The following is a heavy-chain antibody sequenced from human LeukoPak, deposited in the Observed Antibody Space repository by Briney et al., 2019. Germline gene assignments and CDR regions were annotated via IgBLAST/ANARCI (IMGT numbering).Heavy chain of an antibody. Sequence: GGSLRLSCAASGFTFSSYCMNWVRQAPGKGLEWVSSISSSSSYIYYADSVKGRFTISRDNAKNSLYLQMNSLRAEDTAVYYCARDCWDYGSGSYCGIDYWGQGTLVTVSS. J-gene: IGHJ4*02. CDR2: ISSSSSYI. CDR3: ARDCWDYGSGSYCGIDY. D-gene: IGHD3-10*01. V-gene: IGHV3-21*01. CDR1: GFTFSSYC.